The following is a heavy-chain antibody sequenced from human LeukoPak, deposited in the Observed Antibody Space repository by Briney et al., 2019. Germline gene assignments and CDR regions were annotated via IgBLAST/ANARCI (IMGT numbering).Heavy chain of an antibody. CDR1: GYTLTELS. D-gene: IGHD2-2*01. CDR3: ARVKGLVVPAAIGAMDV. V-gene: IGHV1-24*01. Sequence: ASVKVSCKVSGYTLTELSMHWVRQAPGKGLEWMGGFDPEDGETIYAQKFQGRVTITADESTSTFYMELRSLRSEDTAVYYCARVKGLVVPAAIGAMDVWGKGTTVTVSS. J-gene: IGHJ6*03. CDR2: FDPEDGET.